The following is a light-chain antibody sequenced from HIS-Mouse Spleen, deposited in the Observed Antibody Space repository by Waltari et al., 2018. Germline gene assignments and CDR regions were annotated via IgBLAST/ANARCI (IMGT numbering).Light chain of an antibody. CDR3: AAWDDSLSGPV. V-gene: IGLV2-8*01. Sequence: QSALTQPPSASGSPGQSVTISCTGTSRDVGGYNYVSWYQQHPGKAPKLMIYEVSKRPSGVPDRFSGSKSGTSASLAISGLRSEDEADYYCAAWDDSLSGPVFGGGTKLTVL. J-gene: IGLJ3*02. CDR1: SRDVGGYNY. CDR2: EVS.